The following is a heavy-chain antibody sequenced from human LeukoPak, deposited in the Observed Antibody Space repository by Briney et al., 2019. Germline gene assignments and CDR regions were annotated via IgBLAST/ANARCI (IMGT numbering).Heavy chain of an antibody. CDR3: ARGTSLPYYYYYMDV. Sequence: SETLSLTCAVYGGSFSGYYWSWIHQPPGKGMEWLGEINHSGSTNYNPSLKSRVTISVDTSKNQFSLKLSSVTAADTAVYYCARGTSLPYYYYYMDVWGKGTTVTVSS. CDR1: GGSFSGYY. CDR2: INHSGST. J-gene: IGHJ6*03. V-gene: IGHV4-34*01. D-gene: IGHD6-6*01.